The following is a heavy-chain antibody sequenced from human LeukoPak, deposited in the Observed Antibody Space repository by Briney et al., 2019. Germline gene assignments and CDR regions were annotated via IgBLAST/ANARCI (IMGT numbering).Heavy chain of an antibody. Sequence: PSETLSLTCAVYGGSFSGYYWSWIRQPPGKGLEWIGEIYHSGSTNYNPSLKSRVTVSVDTSKNQFSLKLNSVTAADTAVYYCARGLTGSRRYFDSWGQGTLVTVSS. CDR3: ARGLTGSRRYFDS. J-gene: IGHJ4*02. CDR2: IYHSGST. CDR1: GGSFSGYY. V-gene: IGHV4-34*01. D-gene: IGHD3-10*01.